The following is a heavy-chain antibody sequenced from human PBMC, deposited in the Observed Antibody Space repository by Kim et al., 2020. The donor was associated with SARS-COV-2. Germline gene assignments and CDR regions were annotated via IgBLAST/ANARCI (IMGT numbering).Heavy chain of an antibody. CDR2: ISWNSGSI. CDR1: GFTFGDYA. D-gene: IGHD3-22*01. J-gene: IGHJ4*02. Sequence: GGSLRLSCAASGFTFGDYAMHWVRQAPGKVLEWVSGISWNSGSIGYADSVKGRFTISRDNAKNSLYLQMNSLRAEDTALYYCAKSGGPMIVVVITTGYFDYWGQGTLVTVSS. CDR3: AKSGGPMIVVVITTGYFDY. V-gene: IGHV3-9*01.